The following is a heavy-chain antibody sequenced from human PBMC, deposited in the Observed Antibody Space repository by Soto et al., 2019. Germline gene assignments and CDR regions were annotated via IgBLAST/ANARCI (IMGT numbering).Heavy chain of an antibody. J-gene: IGHJ4*02. CDR3: AKGVYYDNSGYLYFDR. Sequence: EVQLLESGGGLVQPGGSLRLSCAASGFTFSTYAMSWVRQAPGKGLEWVSAVSGSGASTYNADSVKGRFTISRDNSKNTLYLHMNSLRAEDTAVYYCAKGVYYDNSGYLYFDRWGQGTLVTVSS. CDR1: GFTFSTYA. V-gene: IGHV3-23*01. D-gene: IGHD3-22*01. CDR2: VSGSGAST.